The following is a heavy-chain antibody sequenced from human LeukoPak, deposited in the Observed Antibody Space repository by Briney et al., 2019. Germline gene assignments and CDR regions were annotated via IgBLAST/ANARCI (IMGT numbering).Heavy chain of an antibody. J-gene: IGHJ2*01. V-gene: IGHV1-18*01. CDR3: ARLVTTVWYFDL. CDR1: GYTFTRYA. Sequence: ASVKVSCKASGYTFTRYAISWVRQAPGQGLEWMGWISAYNGNTNYAQKLQGRVTMTTDTSTSTAYMELRSLRSDDTAVYYCARLVTTVWYFDLWGRGTLVTVSS. D-gene: IGHD4-17*01. CDR2: ISAYNGNT.